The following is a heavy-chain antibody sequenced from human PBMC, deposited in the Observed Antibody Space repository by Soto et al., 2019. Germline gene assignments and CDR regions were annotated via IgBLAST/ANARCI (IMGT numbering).Heavy chain of an antibody. J-gene: IGHJ6*02. V-gene: IGHV5-10-1*01. CDR1: GYSFTIYW. D-gene: IGHD2-2*01. CDR2: IDPSDSYT. CDR3: ARRVRYIVVVPAHYYYYYGMDV. Sequence: GDALKISCKGSGYSFTIYWSSWVRQMPGKGLEWMGRIDPSDSYTNYSPSFQGHVTISADKSISTAYLQWSSLRASDTAMYYCARRVRYIVVVPAHYYYYYGMDVWGQGTTVTVSS.